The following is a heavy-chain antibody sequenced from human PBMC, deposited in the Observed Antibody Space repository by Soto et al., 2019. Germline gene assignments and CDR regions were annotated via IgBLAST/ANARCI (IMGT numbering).Heavy chain of an antibody. V-gene: IGHV1-18*01. CDR2: ISANNGYT. Sequence: QVQLVQSGADEVRKPGASVKVSCKASGYIFNNYAITWVRQAPGQGLEWVGWISANNGYTNYGHKFQDRVTMTADTSTRTVFMELRGLTSDDTAIYYCARERKLEPILSWGQGTLVTVSP. CDR3: ARERKLEPILS. CDR1: GYIFNNYA. D-gene: IGHD1-26*01. J-gene: IGHJ4*02.